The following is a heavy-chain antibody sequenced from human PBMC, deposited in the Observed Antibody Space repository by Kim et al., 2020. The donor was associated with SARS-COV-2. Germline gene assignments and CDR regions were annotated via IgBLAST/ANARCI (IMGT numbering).Heavy chain of an antibody. D-gene: IGHD6-13*01. CDR1: GFTFSSYS. V-gene: IGHV3-48*02. J-gene: IGHJ4*02. CDR2: ISSSSSTI. CDR3: ARDYPTHPDSSSWYPPVDY. Sequence: GGSLRLSCAASGFTFSSYSMNWVRQAPGKGLEWVSYISSSSSTIYYADSVKGRFTISRDNAKNSLYLQMNSLRDEDTAVYYCARDYPTHPDSSSWYPPVDYWGQGTLVTVSS.